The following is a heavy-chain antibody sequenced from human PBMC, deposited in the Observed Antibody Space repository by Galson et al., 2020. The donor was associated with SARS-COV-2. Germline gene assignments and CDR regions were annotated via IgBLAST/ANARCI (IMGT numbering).Heavy chain of an antibody. Sequence: GESLKISCKGSEYSFTNYWIGWVRQMPGKGLEWMGIIYPDDSDTRYSPSFQGQVTISADNSISTAYLQWSSLKASDTAMYYCARRFHRDGYNYEIDYWGQGTLVTVSS. D-gene: IGHD5-12*01. V-gene: IGHV5-51*01. CDR1: EYSFTNYW. CDR3: ARRFHRDGYNYEIDY. J-gene: IGHJ4*02. CDR2: IYPDDSDT.